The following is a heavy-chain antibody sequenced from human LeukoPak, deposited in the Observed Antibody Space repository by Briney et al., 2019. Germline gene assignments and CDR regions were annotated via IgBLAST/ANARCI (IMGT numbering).Heavy chain of an antibody. J-gene: IGHJ4*02. Sequence: GGSLRLSCAASGFTFSTYAMHWVRQAPGKGLEGVTAISSDGSNKNYADFVQGRFTSSRDNSKNSLYLQMNSLRAEDTAVYYCAKGGHSYGYADYWGQGTLVTVSS. CDR3: AKGGHSYGYADY. CDR2: ISSDGSNK. CDR1: GFTFSTYA. D-gene: IGHD5-18*01. V-gene: IGHV3-30*18.